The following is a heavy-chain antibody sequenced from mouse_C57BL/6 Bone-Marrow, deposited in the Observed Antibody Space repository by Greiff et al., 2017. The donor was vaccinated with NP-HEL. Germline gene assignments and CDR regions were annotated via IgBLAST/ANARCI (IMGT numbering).Heavy chain of an antibody. D-gene: IGHD2-4*01. CDR2: IYPRSGNT. J-gene: IGHJ3*01. Sequence: QVQLQQSGAELARPGASVKLSCKASGYTFTSYGISWVKQRTGQGLEWIGEIYPRSGNTYYNEKFKGKATLTADKSSSTAYMELRSLTSEDSAVYFCARDRDYSWFAYWGQGTLVTVSA. V-gene: IGHV1-81*01. CDR3: ARDRDYSWFAY. CDR1: GYTFTSYG.